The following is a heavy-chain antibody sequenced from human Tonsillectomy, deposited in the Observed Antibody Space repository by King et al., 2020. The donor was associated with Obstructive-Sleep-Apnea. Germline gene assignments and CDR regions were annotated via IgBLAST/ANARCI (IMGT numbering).Heavy chain of an antibody. CDR2: IYSGGST. CDR1: GFTVSSNY. D-gene: IGHD4-17*01. Sequence: VQLVESGGGLVQPGGSLRLSCAASGFTVSSNYMSWVRQAPGKGLEWVSVIYSGGSTYYADSVKGRFTISRDNSKNTLYLQMNSLRAEDTAVYYCARGDTVYYYYGMDVWGQGTTVTVSS. CDR3: ARGDTVYYYYGMDV. V-gene: IGHV3-66*01. J-gene: IGHJ6*02.